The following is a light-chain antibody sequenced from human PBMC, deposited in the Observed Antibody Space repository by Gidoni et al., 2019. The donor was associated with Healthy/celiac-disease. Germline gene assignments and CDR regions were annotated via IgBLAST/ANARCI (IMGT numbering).Light chain of an antibody. V-gene: IGKV1-39*01. CDR3: QRSYSTPVA. CDR2: AAS. CDR1: QSISSY. J-gene: IGKJ2*01. Sequence: DVQMTPSPSPLSASVGDRVTIPCRASQSISSYLNWYQQKPGKAPELLVYAASSLQWGVPSRFRGSGSGTDFTLTISSLQPEDFATYYCQRSYSTPVAFGQGTKLEIK.